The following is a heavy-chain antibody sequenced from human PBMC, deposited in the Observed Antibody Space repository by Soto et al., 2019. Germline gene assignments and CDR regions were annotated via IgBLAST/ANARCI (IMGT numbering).Heavy chain of an antibody. CDR2: ISYDGSNK. CDR1: GFTFSSYA. V-gene: IGHV3-30-3*01. Sequence: GGSLRLSCAASGFTFSSYAMHWVRQAPGKGLEWVAVISYDGSNKYYADSVKGRFTISRDNSKNTLYLQMNSLRAEDTAVYYCARDQQLDTTYYYYGMDVWGQGTTVTVSS. CDR3: ARDQQLDTTYYYYGMDV. D-gene: IGHD6-13*01. J-gene: IGHJ6*02.